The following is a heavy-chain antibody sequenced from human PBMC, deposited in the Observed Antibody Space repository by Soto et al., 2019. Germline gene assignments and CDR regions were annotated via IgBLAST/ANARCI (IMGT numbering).Heavy chain of an antibody. CDR1: GGSISSYY. CDR2: IYYSGST. D-gene: IGHD6-19*01. J-gene: IGHJ6*02. Sequence: QVQLQESGPGLVKPSETLSLTCTVSGGSISSYYWSWIRQPPGKDLEWFGYIYYSGSTNYNPSLKSRVTISVDTSKNQFSLKLSSVTAADTAVYYCARHRSLTIAVAGYYYYYGMDVWGQGTTVTVSS. CDR3: ARHRSLTIAVAGYYYYYGMDV. V-gene: IGHV4-59*08.